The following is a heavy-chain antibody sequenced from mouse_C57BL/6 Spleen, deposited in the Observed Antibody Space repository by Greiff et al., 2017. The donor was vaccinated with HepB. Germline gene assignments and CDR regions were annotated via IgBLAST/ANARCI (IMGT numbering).Heavy chain of an antibody. V-gene: IGHV14-2*01. CDR3: ARGSSYDY. CDR1: GFNIKDYY. J-gene: IGHJ2*01. D-gene: IGHD1-1*01. Sequence: EVQLQQSGAELVKPGASVKLSCTASGFNIKDYYMHWVKQRTEQGLEWIGRIDPEDGETKYAPNFQGKATITADTSSNTAYLQLSSLTSEDTAVYYCARGSSYDYWGQGTTLTVSS. CDR2: IDPEDGET.